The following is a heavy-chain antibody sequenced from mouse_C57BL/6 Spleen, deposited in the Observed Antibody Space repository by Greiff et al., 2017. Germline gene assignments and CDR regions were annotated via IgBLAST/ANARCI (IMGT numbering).Heavy chain of an antibody. CDR2: INYDGSST. CDR1: GFTFSDYY. D-gene: IGHD2-4*01. Sequence: EVHLVESEGGLVQPGSSMKLSCTASGFTFSDYYMAWVRQVPEKGLEWVANINYDGSSTYYLDSLKSRFIISRDNAKNILYLQMSSLKSEDTATYYCARDDYDGHFDVWGTGTTVTVSS. CDR3: ARDDYDGHFDV. J-gene: IGHJ1*03. V-gene: IGHV5-16*01.